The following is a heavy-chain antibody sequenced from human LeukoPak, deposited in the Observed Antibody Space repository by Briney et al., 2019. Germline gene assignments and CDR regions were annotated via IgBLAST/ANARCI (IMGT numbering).Heavy chain of an antibody. D-gene: IGHD2-2*01. CDR1: GFTFDDYG. CDR2: INWNGGST. J-gene: IGHJ2*01. V-gene: IGHV3-20*04. CDR3: ARDAYCSSTSCKEYFDL. Sequence: PGGCLRLSCAASGFTFDDYGMSWVRQAPGKGLEWVSGINWNGGSTGYADSVKGRFTISRDNAKNSLYLQMNSLRAEDTALYYCARDAYCSSTSCKEYFDLWGRGTLVTVSS.